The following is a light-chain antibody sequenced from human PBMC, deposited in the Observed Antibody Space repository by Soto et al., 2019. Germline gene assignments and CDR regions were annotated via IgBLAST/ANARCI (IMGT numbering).Light chain of an antibody. J-gene: IGLJ3*02. CDR2: DND. V-gene: IGLV1-51*01. Sequence: QSALTQPPSVSGSPGQSVTISCTGTSSDVGSYNRVSWYQQSPGTAPKLMIYDNDDRPSGIPDRFSGSKSGTSATLGITGLQTGDEADYYCGTWDSSLSAWVFGGGTKLTVL. CDR3: GTWDSSLSAWV. CDR1: SSDVGSYNR.